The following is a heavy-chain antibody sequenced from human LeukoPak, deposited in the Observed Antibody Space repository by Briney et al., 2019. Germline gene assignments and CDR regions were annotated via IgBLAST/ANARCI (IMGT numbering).Heavy chain of an antibody. CDR1: GYTFTTYY. CDR3: ARDTRMVAAGIDY. Sequence: ASVKVSCKASGYTFTTYYIHWARQAPGQGLEWMGIINPSGGTTSYEQKFQGRVTMTRDTSTSTVYMELSSLRSEDTAVYYCARDTRMVAAGIDYWGQGTLVTVSS. J-gene: IGHJ4*02. D-gene: IGHD6-13*01. CDR2: INPSGGTT. V-gene: IGHV1-46*01.